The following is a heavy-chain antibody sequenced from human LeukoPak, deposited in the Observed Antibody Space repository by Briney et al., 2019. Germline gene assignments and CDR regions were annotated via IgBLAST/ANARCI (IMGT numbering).Heavy chain of an antibody. CDR3: AREGLSLGYCSSTSCYDWFDP. CDR1: GYTFTSYD. V-gene: IGHV1-8*03. J-gene: IGHJ5*02. D-gene: IGHD2-2*01. Sequence: GASVKVSCKASGYTFTSYDINWVRQATGQGLEWMGWMNPNSGNTGYAQKFQGRVTITRNTSISTAYMELSSLRSEDMAVYYCAREGLSLGYCSSTSCYDWFDPWGQGTLVTVSS. CDR2: MNPNSGNT.